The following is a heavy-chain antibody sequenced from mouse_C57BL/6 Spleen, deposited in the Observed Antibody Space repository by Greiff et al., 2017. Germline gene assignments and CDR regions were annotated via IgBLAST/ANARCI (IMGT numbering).Heavy chain of an antibody. J-gene: IGHJ1*03. CDR1: GFTFSDYG. Sequence: EVKLVESGGGLVKPGGSLKLSCAASGFTFSDYGMHWVRQAPEKGLEWVAYISSGSSTIYYADTVKGRFTISRDNAKNTLFLQMTSLRSEDTAMYCCTGPPFYWDWYFDDWGTGTPVTVSS. V-gene: IGHV5-17*01. D-gene: IGHD4-1*01. CDR3: TGPPFYWDWYFDD. CDR2: ISSGSSTI.